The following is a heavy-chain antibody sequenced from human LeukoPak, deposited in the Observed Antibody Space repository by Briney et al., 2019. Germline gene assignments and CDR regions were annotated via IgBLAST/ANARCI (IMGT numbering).Heavy chain of an antibody. J-gene: IGHJ4*02. CDR1: GGSTSSSHYY. Sequence: SETLSLTCTVSGGSTSSSHYYWGWIRQPPGKGLEWIGTIYYNGNTYYCPSLKSRVTISVDTSKNQFSLKVNSVTAADTAVYYCARLSMRDAWYSERDYWGQGTLVTVSS. CDR2: IYYNGNT. D-gene: IGHD6-13*01. V-gene: IGHV4-39*01. CDR3: ARLSMRDAWYSERDY.